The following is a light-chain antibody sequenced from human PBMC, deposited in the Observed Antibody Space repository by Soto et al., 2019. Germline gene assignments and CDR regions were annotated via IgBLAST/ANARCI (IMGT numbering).Light chain of an antibody. CDR2: GAS. Sequence: EIVLTQSPGTLSLSPGERATLSCRASQSVSSNYLAWYRQKPGKAPGLLIYGASSRATGIPDRFSGSGSGTDFTLTISRLEPEDFAVYYCQQYGSSPTFGPGTKVDIK. CDR1: QSVSSNY. J-gene: IGKJ3*01. V-gene: IGKV3-20*01. CDR3: QQYGSSPT.